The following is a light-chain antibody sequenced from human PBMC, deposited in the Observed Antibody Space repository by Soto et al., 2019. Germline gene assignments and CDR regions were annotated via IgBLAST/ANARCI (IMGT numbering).Light chain of an antibody. J-gene: IGKJ2*01. CDR3: QQTCSRPYT. Sequence: DIQMTQSPSSLSASVGDRVTITCRASQIVRSTLNWYQQKPGKVPELLLYAASTMQPGVPSRFRGSAAGADFLLTGSSLQPEDFVNYRCQQTCSRPYTFGQGTKLEIE. CDR2: AAS. CDR1: QIVRST. V-gene: IGKV1-39*01.